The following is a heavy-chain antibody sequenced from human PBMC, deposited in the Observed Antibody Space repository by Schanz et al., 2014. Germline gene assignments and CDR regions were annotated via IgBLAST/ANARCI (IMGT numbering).Heavy chain of an antibody. CDR2: IISTGGTI. CDR1: GFTFSSYY. J-gene: IGHJ4*02. V-gene: IGHV3-11*01. D-gene: IGHD6-13*01. Sequence: PGGSLRLSCAASGFTFSSYYMSWIRQAPGKGLEWVSSIISTGGTIYYVDSVRGRFTISRDNAKNSLYLQMNSLRAEDTAVYYCARLDSSSWYPRYWGQGTLVTVSS. CDR3: ARLDSSSWYPRY.